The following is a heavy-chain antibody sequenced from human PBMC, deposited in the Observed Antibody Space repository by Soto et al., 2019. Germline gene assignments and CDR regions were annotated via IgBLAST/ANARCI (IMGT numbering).Heavy chain of an antibody. V-gene: IGHV1-69*01. CDR3: ARDGYNLPPENLQFDI. D-gene: IGHD5-12*01. CDR1: GGTFSSSA. Sequence: QVQLVQSGAEVKKPGSSVKVSCRASGGTFSSSAMNWVRQAPGQGLEWMGEITPVFVTANYAQKFQGRVTITADASTSTAYMELRSLRSDDTAVYYCARDGYNLPPENLQFDIWGQGTMVTVSS. J-gene: IGHJ3*02. CDR2: ITPVFVTA.